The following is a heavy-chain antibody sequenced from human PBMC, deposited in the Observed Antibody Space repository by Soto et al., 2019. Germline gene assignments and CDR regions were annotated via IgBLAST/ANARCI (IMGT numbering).Heavy chain of an antibody. V-gene: IGHV3-7*01. CDR3: ARAYSGYDPNAFDI. D-gene: IGHD5-12*01. Sequence: GGSLRLSCAASGFTFSSYWMSWVRQAPGKGLEWVANIKQDGSEKYYVDSVKGRFTISRDNAKNSLYLQMNSLRAEDTAVYYCARAYSGYDPNAFDIWGQGTMVTVS. CDR2: IKQDGSEK. J-gene: IGHJ3*02. CDR1: GFTFSSYW.